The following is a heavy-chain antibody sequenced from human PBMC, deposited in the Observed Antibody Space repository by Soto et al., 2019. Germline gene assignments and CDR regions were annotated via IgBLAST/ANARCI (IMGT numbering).Heavy chain of an antibody. D-gene: IGHD1-1*01. CDR2: INHSGST. CDR1: GGSFSGYY. Sequence: QVQLQQWGAGLLKPSETLSLTCAVYGGSFSGYYWSWIRQPPGKGLEWIGEINHSGSTNYNPSLKSRVTISVDTSKNQFSLKLSSVTAADTAVYYCARHRTPEGAFDIWGQGTMVTVSS. J-gene: IGHJ3*02. CDR3: ARHRTPEGAFDI. V-gene: IGHV4-34*01.